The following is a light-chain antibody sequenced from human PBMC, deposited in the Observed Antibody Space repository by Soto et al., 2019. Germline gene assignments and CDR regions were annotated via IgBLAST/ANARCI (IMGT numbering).Light chain of an antibody. CDR2: YDS. J-gene: IGLJ2*01. V-gene: IGLV3-21*04. Sequence: SYELTQPPSVSVAPGKTARITCGGNNIGSKSVHWYQQKPCQAPVLVIYYDSDRPSGIPERCSGSNSGNTATLTIIRVEAGDEADYYCQVWDSSSDHVVFGGGTKVTVL. CDR1: NIGSKS. CDR3: QVWDSSSDHVV.